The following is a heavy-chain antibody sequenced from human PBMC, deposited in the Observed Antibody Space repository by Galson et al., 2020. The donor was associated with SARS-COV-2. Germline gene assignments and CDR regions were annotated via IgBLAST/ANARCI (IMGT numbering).Heavy chain of an antibody. D-gene: IGHD3-22*01. Sequence: SETLSLTCTVSGGSISSGGYYWSWIHQHPGKGLEWIGYIYYSGSTYYNPSLKSRVTISVDTSKNQFSLKLSSVTAADTAVYYCARVRTRITMIVVVVEGFDYWGQGTLVTVSS. CDR1: GGSISSGGYY. CDR2: IYYSGST. CDR3: ARVRTRITMIVVVVEGFDY. V-gene: IGHV4-31*03. J-gene: IGHJ4*02.